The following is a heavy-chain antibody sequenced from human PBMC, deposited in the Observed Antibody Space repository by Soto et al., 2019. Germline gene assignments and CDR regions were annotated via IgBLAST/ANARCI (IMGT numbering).Heavy chain of an antibody. D-gene: IGHD3-9*01. CDR3: TTGGELRYFDWLFEGYSYGPGFDY. CDR2: IKSKTDGGTT. Sequence: LEWVGRIKSKTDGGTTDYAAPVKGRFTISRDDSKNTLYLQMNSLKTEDTAVYYCTTGGELRYFDWLFEGYSYGPGFDYWGQGTLVTVSS. V-gene: IGHV3-15*01. J-gene: IGHJ4*02.